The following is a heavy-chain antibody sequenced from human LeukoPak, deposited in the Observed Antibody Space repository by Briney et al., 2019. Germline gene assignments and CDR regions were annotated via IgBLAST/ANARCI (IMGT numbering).Heavy chain of an antibody. J-gene: IGHJ4*02. Sequence: GGSLRLSCAASGFTFSSYSMNWVRQAPGKGLEWVSYISSSSSTIYYADSVQGRFTISRDNAKNSLYLQMNSLRAEDTAVYYCASDSSGYYSRTGYWGQGTLVTVSS. CDR2: ISSSSSTI. D-gene: IGHD3-22*01. CDR3: ASDSSGYYSRTGY. CDR1: GFTFSSYS. V-gene: IGHV3-48*01.